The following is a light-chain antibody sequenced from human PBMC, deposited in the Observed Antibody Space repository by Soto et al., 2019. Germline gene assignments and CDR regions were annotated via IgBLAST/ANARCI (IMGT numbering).Light chain of an antibody. V-gene: IGKV3-15*01. Sequence: ELVMTQSPATLSLSPGGSATLSCRASQSISDTLAWYQQKTGQAPRLLIYSESARATGLPARFSGSGSGTDLNLTISSLQSEDFAVYYCQKYNNWPWTCGQGTKVDIK. J-gene: IGKJ1*01. CDR1: QSISDT. CDR3: QKYNNWPWT. CDR2: SES.